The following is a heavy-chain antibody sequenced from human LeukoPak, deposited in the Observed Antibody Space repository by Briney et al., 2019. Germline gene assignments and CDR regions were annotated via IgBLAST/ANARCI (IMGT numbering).Heavy chain of an antibody. J-gene: IGHJ4*02. CDR3: ARDLSYGSGEF. CDR1: GYTFTSYG. CDR2: IWYDGSKK. V-gene: IGHV3-33*01. Sequence: GGSLRLSCAASGYTFTSYGMHWVRQAPGKGLEWVAAIWYDGSKKIYADSVRGRFTTSRDDSKNTLYLQMNSLRAEDTAVYFCARDLSYGSGEFWGQGTLVTVSS. D-gene: IGHD3-10*01.